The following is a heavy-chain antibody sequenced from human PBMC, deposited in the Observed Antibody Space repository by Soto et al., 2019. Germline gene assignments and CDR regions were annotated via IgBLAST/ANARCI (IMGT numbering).Heavy chain of an antibody. Sequence: SVKVSCKASGGTFSSYAISWVRQAPGQGLEWMGGIIPIFGTANYAQKCQGRVTITADESTSTAYMELSSLRSEDTAVYYCASLHHGSWSFDYWGQGTLVTVSS. D-gene: IGHD2-15*01. CDR2: IIPIFGTA. CDR3: ASLHHGSWSFDY. J-gene: IGHJ4*02. V-gene: IGHV1-69*13. CDR1: GGTFSSYA.